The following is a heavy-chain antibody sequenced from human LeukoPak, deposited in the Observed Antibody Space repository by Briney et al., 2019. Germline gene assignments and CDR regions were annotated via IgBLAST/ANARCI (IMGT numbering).Heavy chain of an antibody. J-gene: IGHJ4*02. CDR1: GYTFTSYG. CDR2: INPSGGST. D-gene: IGHD6-19*01. Sequence: GASVKVSCKASGYTFTSYGISWVRQAPGQGLEWMGIINPSGGSTSYAQKFQGRVTMTRDTSTSTVYMELSSLRSEDTAVYYCAREVAVFDYWGQGTLVTVSS. V-gene: IGHV1-46*01. CDR3: AREVAVFDY.